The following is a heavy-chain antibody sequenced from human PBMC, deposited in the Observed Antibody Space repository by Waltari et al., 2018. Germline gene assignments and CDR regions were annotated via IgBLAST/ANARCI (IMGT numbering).Heavy chain of an antibody. J-gene: IGHJ4*02. V-gene: IGHV3-7*01. CDR2: IKQDGSEK. CDR1: GFTFSSYW. CDR3: ARYYCTNGVCFPFDY. Sequence: EVQLVESGGGLVQPGGSLRLPCAAFGFTFSSYWLSWVRQAPGKGLEWVANIKQDGSEKYYVDSVKGRFTISRDNAKNSLYLQMNSLRAEDTAVYYCARYYCTNGVCFPFDYWGQGTLVTVSS. D-gene: IGHD2-8*01.